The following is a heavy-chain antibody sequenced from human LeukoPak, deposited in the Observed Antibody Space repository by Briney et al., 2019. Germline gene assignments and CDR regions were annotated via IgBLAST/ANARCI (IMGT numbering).Heavy chain of an antibody. D-gene: IGHD3-9*01. CDR3: VSSRNDILTGYYPAERWFDP. Sequence: ASVKVSCKASGYTFTNYAMHWVRQAPGQRLEWMRWINAGNGNTKYSQKFQGRVTITRDTSASTAYMELSSLRSEDTAVYYCVSSRNDILTGYYPAERWFDPWGQGTLVTVSS. CDR2: INAGNGNT. V-gene: IGHV1-3*01. CDR1: GYTFTNYA. J-gene: IGHJ5*02.